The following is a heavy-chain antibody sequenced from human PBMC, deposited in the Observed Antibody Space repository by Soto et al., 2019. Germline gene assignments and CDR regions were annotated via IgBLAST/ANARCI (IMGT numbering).Heavy chain of an antibody. CDR1: GGTFSSYT. D-gene: IGHD6-13*01. Sequence: ASVKVSCKASGGTFSSYTISWVRQAPGQGLEWMGRIIPILGIANYAQKFQGRVTITADKSTSTAYMELSSLRSEDTAVYYCARDDSSSPMSLDYWGQGTLVTVSS. CDR3: ARDDSSSPMSLDY. CDR2: IIPILGIA. J-gene: IGHJ4*02. V-gene: IGHV1-69*04.